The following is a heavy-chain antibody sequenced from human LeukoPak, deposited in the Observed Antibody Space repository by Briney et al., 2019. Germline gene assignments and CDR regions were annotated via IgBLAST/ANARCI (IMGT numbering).Heavy chain of an antibody. CDR1: GGSISSYY. V-gene: IGHV3-53*01. J-gene: IGHJ3*02. CDR2: IYSGGST. Sequence: ETLSLTCTVSGGSISSYYMSWVRQAPGKGLEWVSVIYSGGSTYYADSVKGRFTISRDNSKNTLYLQMNSLRAEDTAVYYCASENTAMATGAFDIWGQGTMVTVSS. D-gene: IGHD5-18*01. CDR3: ASENTAMATGAFDI.